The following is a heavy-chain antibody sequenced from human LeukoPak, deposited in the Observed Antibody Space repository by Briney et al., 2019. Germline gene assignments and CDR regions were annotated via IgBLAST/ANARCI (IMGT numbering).Heavy chain of an antibody. D-gene: IGHD2-15*01. Sequence: SVKVSCKASGGTFSSYAISWVRQAPGQGLEWMGRIIPIFGTANHAQKFQGRVTITTDESTSTAYMELSSLRSEDTAVYYCASPDCSGGSCYTEPNFDYWGQGTLVTVSS. CDR1: GGTFSSYA. J-gene: IGHJ4*02. CDR3: ASPDCSGGSCYTEPNFDY. V-gene: IGHV1-69*05. CDR2: IIPIFGTA.